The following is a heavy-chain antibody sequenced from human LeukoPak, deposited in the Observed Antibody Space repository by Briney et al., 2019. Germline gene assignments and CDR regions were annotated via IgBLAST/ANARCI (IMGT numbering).Heavy chain of an antibody. V-gene: IGHV4-39*07. D-gene: IGHD6-13*01. CDR3: ARDSAMDSSSWYEDWFDP. Sequence: SETLSLTCTVSGDSISTSDFYWGWIRQPPGKGLEWIGSIYFSGNTYYNPSLKSRLTISVDTSKNQFYLKLRSVTAADTAVYYCARDSAMDSSSWYEDWFDPWGQGTLVTVSS. CDR2: IYFSGNT. CDR1: GDSISTSDFY. J-gene: IGHJ5*02.